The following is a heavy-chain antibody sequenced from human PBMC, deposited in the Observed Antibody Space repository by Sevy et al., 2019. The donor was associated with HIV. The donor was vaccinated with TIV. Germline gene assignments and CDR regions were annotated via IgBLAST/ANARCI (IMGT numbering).Heavy chain of an antibody. CDR1: GLTFSNDN. Sequence: GGSLRLSCAASGLTFSNDNINWVRQAPGKGLEWVSFISSESGYIYYADSVKGRFSISRDNAKNSLYLQMNSLRAEDTAVYYCARDGKVPVPGLYYFDYWGHGTLVTVSS. D-gene: IGHD6-19*01. V-gene: IGHV3-21*01. J-gene: IGHJ4*01. CDR2: ISSESGYI. CDR3: ARDGKVPVPGLYYFDY.